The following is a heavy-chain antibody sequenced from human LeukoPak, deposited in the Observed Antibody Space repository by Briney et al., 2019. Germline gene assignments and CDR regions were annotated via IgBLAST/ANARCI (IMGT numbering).Heavy chain of an antibody. CDR3: AKFSYYDSSQRSVNYFDY. V-gene: IGHV3-23*01. CDR2: ISGSGGSA. CDR1: GFTFSSYA. J-gene: IGHJ4*02. D-gene: IGHD3-22*01. Sequence: GGSLRLSCAASGFTFSSYAMSWVRQAPGKGLEWVSAISGSGGSAYYADSVKGRFTISRDNSKNTLYLQMNSLRAEDTAVYYCAKFSYYDSSQRSVNYFDYWGQGTLVTVSS.